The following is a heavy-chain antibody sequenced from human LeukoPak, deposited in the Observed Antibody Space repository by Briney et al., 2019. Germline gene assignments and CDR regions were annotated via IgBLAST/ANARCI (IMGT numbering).Heavy chain of an antibody. CDR1: GFTFSNYW. V-gene: IGHV3-7*01. J-gene: IGHJ3*02. D-gene: IGHD3-10*01. Sequence: GGSLRLSCAASGFTFSNYWMTSVRQAPGKGLQWVANTKPDGSEKYYVDSVKGRFTISRDNAKNSLYLQMNSLRAEDTAVFFCARNGYYGLGSYYAFDIWGQGTMVTVSS. CDR3: ARNGYYGLGSYYAFDI. CDR2: TKPDGSEK.